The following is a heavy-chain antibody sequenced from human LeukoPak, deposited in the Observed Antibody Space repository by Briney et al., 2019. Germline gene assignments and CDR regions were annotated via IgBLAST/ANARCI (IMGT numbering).Heavy chain of an antibody. J-gene: IGHJ3*02. D-gene: IGHD3-22*01. Sequence: PSETLSLTCTVSGGSISSYYWSWIRQPPGKGLEGIGYIYYSGSTNYNPSLKSRVTISVDTSKNHFSLKLSSVTAADTAVYYCAREDSSAAFDIWGQGTMVTVSS. CDR2: IYYSGST. CDR1: GGSISSYY. V-gene: IGHV4-59*01. CDR3: AREDSSAAFDI.